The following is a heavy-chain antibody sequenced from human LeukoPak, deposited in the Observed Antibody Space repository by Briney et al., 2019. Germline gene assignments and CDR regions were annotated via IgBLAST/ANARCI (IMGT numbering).Heavy chain of an antibody. V-gene: IGHV3-66*02. D-gene: IGHD6-25*01. CDR1: AFTFITSN. CDR3: ARAADMDV. J-gene: IGHJ6*03. CDR2: IYSGGST. Sequence: GGSLRLSCAASAFTFITSNMNWVRQAPGKGLEWVSVIYSGGSTYYADSVKGRFTISRDNSKNTLYLQMNSLRAEDTAVYYCARAADMDVWGKGTTVTVSS.